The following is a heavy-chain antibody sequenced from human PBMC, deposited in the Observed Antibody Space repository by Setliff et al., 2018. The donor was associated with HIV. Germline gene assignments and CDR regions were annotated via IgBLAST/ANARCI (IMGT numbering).Heavy chain of an antibody. J-gene: IGHJ5*02. CDR2: IIPILAIA. CDR1: GGTFSSYA. Sequence: SVKVSCKASGGTFSSYAISWVRQAPGQGLEWMGGIIPILAIANYAQKFQDRVTITADKSTSTAYMELRSLRSEDTAVYYCARADPFVTERSHDFGGNSGGWFDPWGQGTLVTVSS. D-gene: IGHD4-17*01. V-gene: IGHV1-69*10. CDR3: ARADPFVTERSHDFGGNSGGWFDP.